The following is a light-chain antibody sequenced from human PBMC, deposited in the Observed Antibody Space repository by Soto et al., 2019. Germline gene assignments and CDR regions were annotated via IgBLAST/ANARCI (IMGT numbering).Light chain of an antibody. CDR3: CSYAAGSTPVL. CDR1: SSDVGGYNL. CDR2: EGT. J-gene: IGLJ2*01. V-gene: IGLV2-23*01. Sequence: QSALTQPASVSGSPGQSITIPCTGTSSDVGGYNLVSWFQQHPGKAPKLLIYEGTKRPSGVSNRFAGSKSGNTASLTISGLQAEDEADYYCCSYAAGSTPVLFGGGPKLTVL.